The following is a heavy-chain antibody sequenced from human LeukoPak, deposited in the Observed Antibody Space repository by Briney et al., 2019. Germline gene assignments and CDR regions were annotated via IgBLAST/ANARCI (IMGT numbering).Heavy chain of an antibody. CDR1: GFTFSSYG. J-gene: IGHJ4*02. Sequence: GGSLRLSCAASGFTFSSYGMHWVRQAPGKGLEWVAVIWYDGNNKYYVDSVQGRYTISRDNSKNTLFLQMNSLRAEDTAVYYCAREQPPTVTTRRRGPYYFDYWGQGALVTVSS. CDR3: AREQPPTVTTRRRGPYYFDY. CDR2: IWYDGNNK. D-gene: IGHD4-17*01. V-gene: IGHV3-33*01.